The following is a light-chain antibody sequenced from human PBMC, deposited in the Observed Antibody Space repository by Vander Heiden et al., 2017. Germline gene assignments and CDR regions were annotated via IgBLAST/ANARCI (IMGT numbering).Light chain of an antibody. CDR2: TAE. Sequence: IQIAPSPSSPSAAVGERVTITCRGSKSSNSCLNWCQQKPGKEAKILMHTAESLQSGGPSRFTGGGSATEFTLTISSLQDEDFATYFCQQSHSAPYTFGQGTKVEMK. CDR1: KSSNSC. CDR3: QQSHSAPYT. V-gene: IGKV1-39*01. J-gene: IGKJ2*01.